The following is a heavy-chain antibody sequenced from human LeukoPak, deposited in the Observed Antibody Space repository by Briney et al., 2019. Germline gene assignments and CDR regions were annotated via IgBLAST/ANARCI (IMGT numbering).Heavy chain of an antibody. D-gene: IGHD4-17*01. CDR1: GGSISSYY. CDR3: ARGEGVLRLHAFDI. J-gene: IGHJ3*02. CDR2: IYDSGST. V-gene: IGHV4-59*01. Sequence: PSETLSLTCTVSGGSISSYYWSWIRQPPGKGLEWIGYIYDSGSTNYNPSLTSRVTISVDTSKNQFSLKLSSVPAADTAVYYCARGEGVLRLHAFDIWGQGTMVTVSS.